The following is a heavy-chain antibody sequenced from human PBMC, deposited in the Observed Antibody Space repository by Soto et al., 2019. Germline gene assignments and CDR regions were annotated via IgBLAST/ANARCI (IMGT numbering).Heavy chain of an antibody. CDR3: AKDTALDY. V-gene: IGHV3-30*18. J-gene: IGHJ4*02. CDR2: ISYDGSNK. CDR1: GFTFSSYG. Sequence: QVQLVESGGGVVQPGRSLRLSCAASGFTFSSYGMHWVRQAPGKGLEWVAVISYDGSNKYYADSVKGRFTISRDNSKNTLYLKMNSLRAEDTAVYYCAKDTALDYWGQGTLVTVSS.